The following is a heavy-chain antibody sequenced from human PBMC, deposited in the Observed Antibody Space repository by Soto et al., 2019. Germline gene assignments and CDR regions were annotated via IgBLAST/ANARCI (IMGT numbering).Heavy chain of an antibody. Sequence: TSETLSLTCAVYGGSFSGYYWSWIRQPPGKWLEWIGEINHSGSTNYNPSLKSRVTISVDTSKNQFSLKLSSVTAADTAVYYCARERGVPPRGRGYSYGPLAFPYFDYWGQGTLVTVSS. J-gene: IGHJ4*02. D-gene: IGHD5-18*01. CDR1: GGSFSGYY. CDR2: INHSGST. V-gene: IGHV4-34*01. CDR3: ARERGVPPRGRGYSYGPLAFPYFDY.